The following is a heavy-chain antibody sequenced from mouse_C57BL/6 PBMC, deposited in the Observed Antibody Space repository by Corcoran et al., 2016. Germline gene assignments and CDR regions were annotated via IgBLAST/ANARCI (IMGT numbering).Heavy chain of an antibody. J-gene: IGHJ3*01. CDR2: INTYSGVP. CDR1: GNTLTTYG. D-gene: IGHD4-1*01. V-gene: IGHV9-3*01. Sequence: QIQLVQSGPELKKPGETVKISCKASGNTLTTYGMSWVKQAPGKGLKWMGWINTYSGVPTYADDFKGRFAFSLETSASTAYLQINNLKNEDTATYFCARGTNWGCAYWGQGTLVTVSA. CDR3: ARGTNWGCAY.